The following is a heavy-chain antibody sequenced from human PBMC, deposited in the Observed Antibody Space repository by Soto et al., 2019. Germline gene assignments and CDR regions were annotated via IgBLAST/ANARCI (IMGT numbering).Heavy chain of an antibody. J-gene: IGHJ6*03. CDR3: ARDQYYGSGSYSNQIYYYYMDV. CDR1: GFTFSSYG. D-gene: IGHD3-10*01. V-gene: IGHV3-33*01. CDR2: IWYDGSNK. Sequence: QVQLVESGGGVVQPGRSLRLSCAASGFTFSSYGMHWVRQAPGKGLEWVAVIWYDGSNKYYADSVKGRFTISRDNSKNTLYLQMNSLRAEDTAVYYCARDQYYGSGSYSNQIYYYYMDVWGKGTTVTVSS.